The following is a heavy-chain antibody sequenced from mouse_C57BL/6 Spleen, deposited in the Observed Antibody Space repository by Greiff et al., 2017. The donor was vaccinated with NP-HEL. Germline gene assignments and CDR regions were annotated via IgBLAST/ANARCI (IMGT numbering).Heavy chain of an antibody. CDR2: ISSGSSTI. CDR3: ARGTLSRGYAMDY. CDR1: GFTFSDYG. V-gene: IGHV5-17*01. D-gene: IGHD3-3*01. J-gene: IGHJ4*01. Sequence: EVHLVESGGGLVKPGGSLKLSCAASGFTFSDYGMHWVRQAPEKGLEWVAYISSGSSTIYYADTVKGRFTISRDNAKNTLFLQMTSLRSEDTAMYYCARGTLSRGYAMDYWGQGTSVTVSS.